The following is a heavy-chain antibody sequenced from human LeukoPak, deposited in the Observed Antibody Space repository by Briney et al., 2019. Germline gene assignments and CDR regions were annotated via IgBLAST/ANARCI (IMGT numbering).Heavy chain of an antibody. CDR3: ARAGYISSWYVDTFQH. V-gene: IGHV7-4-1*02. CDR1: GYTFTSYP. D-gene: IGHD6-13*01. Sequence: ASVKVSCKASGYTFTSYPMNWVRQAPGQGLEWMGWMNTNTGNPTYAQGFTGRFVFSLDTSVSTAYLQIISLKAEDTAVYYCARAGYISSWYVDTFQHWGQGTLVTVSS. J-gene: IGHJ1*01. CDR2: MNTNTGNP.